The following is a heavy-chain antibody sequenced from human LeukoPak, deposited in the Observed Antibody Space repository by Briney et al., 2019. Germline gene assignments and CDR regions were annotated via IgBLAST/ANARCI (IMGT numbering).Heavy chain of an antibody. Sequence: SETLSLTCTVSGGSISSYYWSWIRQPPGKGLEWIGYIYYSGSTNYNPSLKSRVTISVDTSNNQFSLKLSSVTAADTAVYYCARGLRVAQYGYWGQGTLVAVSS. CDR3: ARGLRVAQYGY. D-gene: IGHD2-15*01. J-gene: IGHJ4*02. CDR1: GGSISSYY. CDR2: IYYSGST. V-gene: IGHV4-59*01.